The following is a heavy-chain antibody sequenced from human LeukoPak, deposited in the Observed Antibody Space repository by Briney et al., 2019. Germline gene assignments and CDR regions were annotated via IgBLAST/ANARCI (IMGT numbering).Heavy chain of an antibody. Sequence: SETLSLTCTVSGGSISSYYWSWIRQPPGKGLEWIGYIYYSGSTNYNPSLKSRVTISVDTSKNQFSLKLSSVTAADTAVYYCARGANYYGSGSYYTFDYWGQGTLVTVSS. J-gene: IGHJ4*02. V-gene: IGHV4-59*12. CDR2: IYYSGST. D-gene: IGHD3-10*01. CDR1: GGSISSYY. CDR3: ARGANYYGSGSYYTFDY.